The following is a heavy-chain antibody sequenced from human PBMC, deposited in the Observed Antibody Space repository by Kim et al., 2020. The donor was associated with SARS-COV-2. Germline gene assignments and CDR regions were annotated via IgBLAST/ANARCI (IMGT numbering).Heavy chain of an antibody. V-gene: IGHV1-46*01. J-gene: IGHJ2*01. Sequence: YAQKFTGRVTMHRDTSTSPVYMELSSLRSEDTAVCYCARGEYPKDWYFDLWGRGTLVTVSS. D-gene: IGHD2-2*01. CDR3: ARGEYPKDWYFDL.